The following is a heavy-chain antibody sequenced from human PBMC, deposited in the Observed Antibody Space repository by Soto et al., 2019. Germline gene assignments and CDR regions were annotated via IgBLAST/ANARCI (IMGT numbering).Heavy chain of an antibody. CDR1: GYTFTSYA. Sequence: ASVKVSCKASGYTFTSYAMHWVRQAPGQRLEWMGWINAGNGNTKYSQKFQGRVTITRDTSASTAYMELSSLRSEDTAVYYCASSYIVVVPAARGREPYYYYGMDVWGQGTTVTVSS. CDR3: ASSYIVVVPAARGREPYYYYGMDV. D-gene: IGHD2-2*01. J-gene: IGHJ6*02. V-gene: IGHV1-3*01. CDR2: INAGNGNT.